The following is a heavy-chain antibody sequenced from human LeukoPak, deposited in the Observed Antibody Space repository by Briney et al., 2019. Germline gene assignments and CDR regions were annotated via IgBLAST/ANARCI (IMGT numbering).Heavy chain of an antibody. V-gene: IGHV1-2*04. CDR3: ARSGSVRYCSGGSCYGLDY. CDR1: GYTFTGYY. J-gene: IGHJ4*02. Sequence: ASVKVSCKASGYTFTGYYMHWVRQAPGQGLEWMGWINPNSGGTNYAQKFQGWVTMTRDTSISTAYMELSRLRSDDTAVYYCARSGSVRYCSGGSCYGLDYRGQGTLVTVSS. D-gene: IGHD2-15*01. CDR2: INPNSGGT.